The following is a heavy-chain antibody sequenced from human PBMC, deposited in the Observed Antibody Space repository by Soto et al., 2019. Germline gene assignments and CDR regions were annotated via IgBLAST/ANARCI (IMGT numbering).Heavy chain of an antibody. CDR2: ISSSGSTI. CDR1: GFTFSPYE. V-gene: IGHV3-48*03. CDR3: VREAPCSNGVCQFDY. Sequence: HPWGSLRLSCAASGFTFSPYEMSWVRQAPGKGLEWISYISSSGSTIHYADSVRGRFSISRDNAKKSLFLQMNSLRAEDAAVYYCVREAPCSNGVCQFDYWGRGTLVT. D-gene: IGHD2-8*01. J-gene: IGHJ4*02.